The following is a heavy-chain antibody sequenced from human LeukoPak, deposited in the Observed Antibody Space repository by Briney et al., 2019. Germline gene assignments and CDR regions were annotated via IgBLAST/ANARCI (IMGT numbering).Heavy chain of an antibody. CDR3: ARDRRSTIFGVVPWFDP. CDR1: GFTFSSYS. CDR2: ISSSSSYI. D-gene: IGHD3-3*01. V-gene: IGHV3-21*01. J-gene: IGHJ5*02. Sequence: GGSLRLSCAASGFTFSSYSMNWVRQAPGKGLEWVSSISSSSSYIYYADSVKGRFTISRDNAKNSLYLQMNSLRAEDTAVYYCARDRRSTIFGVVPWFDPWGQGTLVTVSS.